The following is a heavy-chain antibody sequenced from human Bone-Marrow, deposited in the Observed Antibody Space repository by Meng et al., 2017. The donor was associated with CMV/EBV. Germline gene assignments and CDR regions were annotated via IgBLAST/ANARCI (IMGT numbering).Heavy chain of an antibody. CDR2: INHSGST. V-gene: IGHV4-34*01. CDR1: GGSFSGYY. J-gene: IGHJ4*02. D-gene: IGHD2-2*01. CDR3: ARGRRVVPAAVDSNNDY. Sequence: SEPLSLTCAVYGGSFSGYYWSWIRQPPGKGLEWIGEINHSGSTNYNPSLKSRVTISVDTSKNQFSLKLSSVTAADTAVYYCARGRRVVPAAVDSNNDYWGQGTLVTVSS.